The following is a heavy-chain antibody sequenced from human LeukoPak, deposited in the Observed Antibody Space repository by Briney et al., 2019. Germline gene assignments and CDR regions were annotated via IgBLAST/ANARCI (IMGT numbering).Heavy chain of an antibody. CDR2: SYPGDSDT. J-gene: IGHJ6*03. Sequence: GESLKISCKGSGYSFTSYWIGWVRQMPGKGLEWMGISYPGDSDTRYSPSFQGQVTISADKSISTAYLQWSSLKASDTAMYYCARHENHYDSSGYGYYYYYMDVWGKGTTVTVSS. CDR1: GYSFTSYW. D-gene: IGHD3-22*01. V-gene: IGHV5-51*01. CDR3: ARHENHYDSSGYGYYYYYMDV.